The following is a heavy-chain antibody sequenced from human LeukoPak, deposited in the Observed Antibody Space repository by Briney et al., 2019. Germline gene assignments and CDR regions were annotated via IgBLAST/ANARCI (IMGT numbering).Heavy chain of an antibody. Sequence: GGSLRLSCAASGFTFSSYGMHWVRQAPGKGLEWVAVISYDGSNKYYADSVKGRFTISRDNSKNTLYLQMNSLRAEDTAVYYCAKDGLYSSGWYAPLRYYYYGMDVWGQGTTVTVSS. J-gene: IGHJ6*02. CDR1: GFTFSSYG. V-gene: IGHV3-30*18. D-gene: IGHD6-19*01. CDR2: ISYDGSNK. CDR3: AKDGLYSSGWYAPLRYYYYGMDV.